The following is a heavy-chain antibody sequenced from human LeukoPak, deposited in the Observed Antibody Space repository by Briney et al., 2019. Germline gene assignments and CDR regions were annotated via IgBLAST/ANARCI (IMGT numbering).Heavy chain of an antibody. CDR1: GFTFSSYG. CDR3: AKDGGSCAAFDY. CDR2: ISYDGSNK. J-gene: IGHJ4*02. V-gene: IGHV3-30*18. D-gene: IGHD1-26*01. Sequence: GGSLRLSCAASGFTFSSYGMHWVRQAPGKGLEWVAVISYDGSNKYYADSVKGRFTISRDNSKNTLYLQMNSLRAEDTAVYYCAKDGGSCAAFDYWGQGTLVTVSS.